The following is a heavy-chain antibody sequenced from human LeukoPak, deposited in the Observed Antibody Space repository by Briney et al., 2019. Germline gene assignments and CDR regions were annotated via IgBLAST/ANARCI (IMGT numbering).Heavy chain of an antibody. CDR3: AKDLPDRYSLEY. CDR2: TNYDGSDR. D-gene: IGHD2-15*01. Sequence: GRSLRLSCAASGFTFRNYAMCWVRQAPGKGLEWVAFTNYDGSDRCYADSVKGRFTVSRDNPKNTLYLQMNSLRTEDTAVYYCAKDLPDRYSLEYWGQGTMVTVPS. CDR1: GFTFRNYA. J-gene: IGHJ4*02. V-gene: IGHV3-30*18.